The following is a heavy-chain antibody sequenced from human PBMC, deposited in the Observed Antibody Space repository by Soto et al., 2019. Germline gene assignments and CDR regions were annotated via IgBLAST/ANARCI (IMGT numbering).Heavy chain of an antibody. CDR2: ISSSSSYI. CDR1: GFTFSSYS. Sequence: EVQLVESGGGLVKPGGSLRLSCAASGFTFSSYSMNWVRQAPGKGLEWVSSISSSSSYIYYADSVKGRFTISRDNAKNSLYLQMNSLRAEDTAVYYCARDSDSSSSRGMDVWGQGTTVTVSS. CDR3: ARDSDSSSSRGMDV. J-gene: IGHJ6*02. D-gene: IGHD6-6*01. V-gene: IGHV3-21*01.